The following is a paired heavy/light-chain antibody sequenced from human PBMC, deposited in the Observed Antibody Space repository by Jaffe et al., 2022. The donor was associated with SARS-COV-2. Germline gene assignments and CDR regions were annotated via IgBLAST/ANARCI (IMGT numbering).Heavy chain of an antibody. J-gene: IGHJ4*02. CDR1: GYTFTSYA. D-gene: IGHD3-10*01. CDR2: INTNTGNP. V-gene: IGHV7-4-1*02. CDR3: ARGPQAPRVLLWFGERDY. Sequence: QVQLVQSGSELKKPGASVKVSCKASGYTFTSYAMNWVRQAPGQGLEWMGWINTNTGNPTYAQGFTGRFVFSLDTSVSTAYLQISSLKAEDTAVYYCARGPQAPRVLLWFGERDYWGQGTLVTVSS.
Light chain of an antibody. J-gene: IGKJ4*01. CDR3: MQGTHWPPT. V-gene: IGKV2-30*01. Sequence: DVVMTQSPLSLPVTLGQPASISCRSSQSLVYSDGNTYLNWFQQRPGQSPRRLIYKVSNRDSGVPDRFSGSGSGTDFTLKISRVEAEDVGVYYCMQGTHWPPTFGGGTKVEIK. CDR2: KVS. CDR1: QSLVYSDGNTY.